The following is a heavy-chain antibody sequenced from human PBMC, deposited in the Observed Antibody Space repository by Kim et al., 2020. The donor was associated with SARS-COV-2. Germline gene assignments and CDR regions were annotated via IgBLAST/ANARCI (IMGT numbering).Heavy chain of an antibody. Sequence: GGSLRLSCAASGFTFSSYWMHWVRQAPGKGLVWVSRINSDGSSTSYADSVKGRFTISRDNAKNTLYLQMNSLRSEDTAVYYCARGGGSGMFGYYYYCMDGWGQGTTVTVSS. CDR1: GFTFSSYW. CDR2: INSDGSST. V-gene: IGHV3-74*01. D-gene: IGHD3-10*01. J-gene: IGHJ6*02. CDR3: ARGGGSGMFGYYYYCMDG.